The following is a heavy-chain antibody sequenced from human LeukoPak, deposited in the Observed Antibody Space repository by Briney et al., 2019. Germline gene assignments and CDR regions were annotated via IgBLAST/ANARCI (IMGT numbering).Heavy chain of an antibody. Sequence: SETLSLTCTVSGGSISSSSYYWGWIRQPPGKGLEWIGSIYYSGSTYYNPSLKSRVTISVDTSKNQFSLKLSSVTAADTAVYYCARDVSSYWGQGTLVTVSS. CDR1: GGSISSSSYY. D-gene: IGHD2-2*01. V-gene: IGHV4-39*07. CDR3: ARDVSSY. J-gene: IGHJ4*02. CDR2: IYYSGST.